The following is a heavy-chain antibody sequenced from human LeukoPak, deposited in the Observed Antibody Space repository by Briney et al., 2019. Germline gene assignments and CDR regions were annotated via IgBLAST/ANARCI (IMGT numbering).Heavy chain of an antibody. CDR1: GFTFSSYS. D-gene: IGHD6-6*01. CDR2: ISSSSSYI. CDR3: ARAEDSSSFLDY. V-gene: IGHV3-21*01. J-gene: IGHJ4*02. Sequence: PGGSLRLSCAASGFTFSSYSTNWVRQAPGKGLEWVSSISSSSSYIYYADSVKGRFTISRDNAKNSLFLQMNSVRTEDTAVYYCARAEDSSSFLDYWGQGTLVTVSS.